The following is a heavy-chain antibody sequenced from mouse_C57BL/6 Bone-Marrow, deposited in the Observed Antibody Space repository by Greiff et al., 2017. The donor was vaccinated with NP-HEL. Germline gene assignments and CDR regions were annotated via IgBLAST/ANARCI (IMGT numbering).Heavy chain of an antibody. CDR2: IYPRSGNT. J-gene: IGHJ3*01. Sequence: QVQLQQSGAELARPGASVKLSCKASGYTFTSYGISWVKQRTGQGLEWIGEIYPRSGNTYYNEKFKGKATLTADKASSTAYMELRSLTSEDSAVYFCARSRWFAWFAYWGQGTLVTVSA. V-gene: IGHV1-81*01. CDR3: ARSRWFAWFAY. D-gene: IGHD2-3*01. CDR1: GYTFTSYG.